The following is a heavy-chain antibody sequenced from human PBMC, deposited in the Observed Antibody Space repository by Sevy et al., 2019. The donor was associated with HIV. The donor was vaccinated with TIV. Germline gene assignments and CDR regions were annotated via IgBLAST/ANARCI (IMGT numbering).Heavy chain of an antibody. CDR2: IVPSFDLS. J-gene: IGHJ3*01. D-gene: IGHD6-13*01. CDR3: ARPQRPSGYSSSGDAFDV. Sequence: ASVKVSCKASGVTFSGYAINWVRQTPGQGLEWMGWIVPSFDLSKHAQKFQGRVTFTADESTDTAYMKLSSLRSDDTAVYYCARPQRPSGYSSSGDAFDVWGQGTMVTVSS. CDR1: GVTFSGYA. V-gene: IGHV1-69*13.